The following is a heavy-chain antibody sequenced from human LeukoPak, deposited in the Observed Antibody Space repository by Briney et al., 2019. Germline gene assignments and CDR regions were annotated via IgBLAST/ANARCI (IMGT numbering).Heavy chain of an antibody. J-gene: IGHJ6*03. CDR1: GGSISTFY. Sequence: SETLSLTCTVSGGSISTFYWSWIRQPAGKGLEWIGRIFTSGNTNYNPSLKSRVTMSVDTSKNQFSLKLSSVTAADTAVYYCAADRGIAVARNYYYMDVWGKGTTVTISS. CDR2: IFTSGNT. D-gene: IGHD6-19*01. CDR3: AADRGIAVARNYYYMDV. V-gene: IGHV4-4*07.